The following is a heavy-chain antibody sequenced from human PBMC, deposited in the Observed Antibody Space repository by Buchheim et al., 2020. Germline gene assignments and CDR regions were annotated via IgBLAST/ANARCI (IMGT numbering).Heavy chain of an antibody. J-gene: IGHJ6*02. CDR3: ARSSGVPAAIPSYYYGMDV. Sequence: QVQLVESGGGLVKPGGSLRLSCAASGFTFSDYYMSWIRQAPGKGLEWVSYISSSSSYTNYADSVKRRFTLSRDKPKTSPYLQMNSLRAEDTAVYYCARSSGVPAAIPSYYYGMDVWGQGTT. D-gene: IGHD2-2*02. CDR1: GFTFSDYY. V-gene: IGHV3-11*06. CDR2: ISSSSSYT.